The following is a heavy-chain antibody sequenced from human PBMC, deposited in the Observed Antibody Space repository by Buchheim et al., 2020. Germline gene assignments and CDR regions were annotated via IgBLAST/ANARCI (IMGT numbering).Heavy chain of an antibody. CDR2: ISYDGSNK. CDR1: GFTFSSYA. Sequence: QVQLVESGGGVVQPGRSLRLSCAASGFTFSSYAMHWVRQAPGKGLEWVAVISYDGSNKYYADSVKGRFTISRDNSKNTLYLQMNSLRAEDTAVYYCAKFSGSYYEDYWGQGTL. CDR3: AKFSGSYYEDY. J-gene: IGHJ4*02. D-gene: IGHD1-26*01. V-gene: IGHV3-30-3*02.